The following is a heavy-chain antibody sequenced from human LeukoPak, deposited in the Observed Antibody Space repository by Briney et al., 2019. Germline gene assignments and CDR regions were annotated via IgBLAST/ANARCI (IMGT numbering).Heavy chain of an antibody. J-gene: IGHJ4*02. V-gene: IGHV1-46*01. CDR1: GYTFINYY. Sequence: ASVKVSCKASGYTFINYYMHWVRQAPGQGLEWMGVINPSGGRATYAQKFQGRVTMTRDTSTSTVYMELNSLRAEDTALYYCAKDTYSSGSYVDYWGQGTLVTVSS. CDR2: INPSGGRA. D-gene: IGHD6-19*01. CDR3: AKDTYSSGSYVDY.